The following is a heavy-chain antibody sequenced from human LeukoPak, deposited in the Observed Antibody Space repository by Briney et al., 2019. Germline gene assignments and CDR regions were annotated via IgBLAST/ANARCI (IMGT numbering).Heavy chain of an antibody. D-gene: IGHD2-15*01. V-gene: IGHV3-33*08. CDR1: GFTFSSYE. Sequence: PGGSLRLSCAASGFTFSSYEMNWVRQAPGKGLEWVAVIWYDGSNKYYADSVKGRFTISRDNSKNTLYLQMNSLRAEDTAVYYCARDGRYCSGGSCYSHGMDVWGKGTTVTVSS. J-gene: IGHJ6*04. CDR2: IWYDGSNK. CDR3: ARDGRYCSGGSCYSHGMDV.